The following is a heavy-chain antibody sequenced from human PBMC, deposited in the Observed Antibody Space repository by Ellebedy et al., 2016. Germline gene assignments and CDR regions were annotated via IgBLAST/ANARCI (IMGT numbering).Heavy chain of an antibody. CDR1: GYTFPGYY. CDR2: VNPSGAP. CDR3: ARERANALEA. J-gene: IGHJ6*02. V-gene: IGHV1-2*02. Sequence: ASVKVSXXASGYTFPGYYIQWVRQAPGQGLEWMGWVNPSGAPSYAQKFQGRVTMTRDSSITTAYLEITRLKPDDTAVYYCARERANALEAWGQGTAV. D-gene: IGHD1-1*01.